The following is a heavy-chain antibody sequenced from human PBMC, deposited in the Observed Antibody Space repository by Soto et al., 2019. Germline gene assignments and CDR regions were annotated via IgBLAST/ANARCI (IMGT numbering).Heavy chain of an antibody. Sequence: QVQLVESGGGVVQPGRSLRLSCAASGFTFSSYGMHWVRQAPGKGLEWVAVISYDGSNKYYADSVKGRFTISRDNSKNTLYLQMNSLRAEDTAVYYCAKDRGSGSYYGSDYWGQGTLFTVSS. V-gene: IGHV3-30*18. CDR3: AKDRGSGSYYGSDY. D-gene: IGHD1-26*01. CDR2: ISYDGSNK. CDR1: GFTFSSYG. J-gene: IGHJ4*02.